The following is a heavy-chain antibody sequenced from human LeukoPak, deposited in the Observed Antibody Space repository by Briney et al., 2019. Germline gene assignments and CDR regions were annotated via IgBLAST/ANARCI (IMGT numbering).Heavy chain of an antibody. CDR2: IYTSGST. J-gene: IGHJ5*02. CDR1: GGSISSYY. D-gene: IGHD2-2*01. Sequence: SETLSLTCTVSGGSISSYYWSWIRQPAGKGLEWIGRIYTSGSTNYNPSLKSRVTISVDTSKNQFSLKLSSVTAADTAVYYCARDRYCSSTSCPNWFDPWGQGTLVTVSS. V-gene: IGHV4-4*07. CDR3: ARDRYCSSTSCPNWFDP.